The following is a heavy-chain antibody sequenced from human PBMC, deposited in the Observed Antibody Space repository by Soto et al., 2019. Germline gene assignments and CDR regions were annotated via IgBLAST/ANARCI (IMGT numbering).Heavy chain of an antibody. J-gene: IGHJ6*02. CDR3: VRRSTVSYYAVDV. D-gene: IGHD4-17*01. V-gene: IGHV3-30*04. CDR1: GFSFGSYE. CDR2: TSYDGSIN. Sequence: GGSVRLSCAGSGFSFGSYEMHWVRQAPGKGLEWVTFTSYDGSINYYAACVKGRFTMSRDHSKNLLYLQRNSLRTEDTAVYYCVRRSTVSYYAVDVWGQGTTVTVSS.